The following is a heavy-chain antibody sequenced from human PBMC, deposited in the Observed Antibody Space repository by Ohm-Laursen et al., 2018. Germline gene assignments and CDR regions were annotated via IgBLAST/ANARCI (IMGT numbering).Heavy chain of an antibody. J-gene: IGHJ5*02. CDR1: GYTFTDYS. Sequence: ASVKVSCKASGYTFTDYSIHWVRQAPGQGLEWMGWINPNSGGTNYAQKFQGRVTMTRDTSISTAYMELSRLRSDDTAVYYCARAREWELILFTWGQGTLVTVSS. CDR2: INPNSGGT. V-gene: IGHV1-2*02. CDR3: ARAREWELILFT. D-gene: IGHD1-26*01.